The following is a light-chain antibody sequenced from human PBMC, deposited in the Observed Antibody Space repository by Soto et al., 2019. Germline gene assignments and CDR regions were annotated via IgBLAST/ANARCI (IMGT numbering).Light chain of an antibody. Sequence: DIQMTQSPSTLSASVGDRVTITCRASQSISSWLAWYRQKPGKAPKLLIYKASSLESGVPSRFSGSGSGTEFTLTISSLQPDDFATYYCQQYNSYSSFTFGPGTKVDIK. CDR1: QSISSW. V-gene: IGKV1-5*03. CDR3: QQYNSYSSFT. CDR2: KAS. J-gene: IGKJ3*01.